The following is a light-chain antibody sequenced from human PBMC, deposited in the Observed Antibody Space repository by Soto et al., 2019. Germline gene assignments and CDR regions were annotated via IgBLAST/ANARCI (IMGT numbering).Light chain of an antibody. Sequence: EIVMTQSPATLSVSPGERAPLSCRARQSVSSNLAWYPQKPGQAPRLLIYGASTRATGVPARFSGSGSGTEFTLTISSLQSEDFAVYYCQQYNNWPRTFGQGTKVDIK. CDR3: QQYNNWPRT. CDR2: GAS. V-gene: IGKV3-15*01. CDR1: QSVSSN. J-gene: IGKJ1*01.